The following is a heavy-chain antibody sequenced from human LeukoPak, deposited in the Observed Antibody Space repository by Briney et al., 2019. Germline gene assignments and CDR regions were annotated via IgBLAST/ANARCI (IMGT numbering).Heavy chain of an antibody. CDR3: ARLWCSGSLRGHRGLLPFDY. J-gene: IGHJ4*02. V-gene: IGHV3-7*05. CDR1: GFIFSSYW. Sequence: GGSLRLSCAASGFIFSSYWMSWVRQAPGKGLEWVANIKQDGSEKHYVDSVKGRFTISRDNAKNSLYLQMNSLRAEDTAVYYCARLWCSGSLRGHRGLLPFDYWGQGTLVTVSS. D-gene: IGHD1-26*01. CDR2: IKQDGSEK.